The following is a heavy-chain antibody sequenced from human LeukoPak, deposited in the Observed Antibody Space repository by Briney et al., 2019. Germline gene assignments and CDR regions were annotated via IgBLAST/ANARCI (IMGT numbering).Heavy chain of an antibody. CDR3: ARGGSRWVNLLDI. V-gene: IGHV1-2*02. Sequence: GASVKVSCKASGDTFIGFYIHWVRQAPGQGLEWMGWINTDTGYTNYAQKFQGRVAMTSDSSIATAYVDLSRLRSDDTAVFYCARGGSRWVNLLDIWGQGTLVTVSS. J-gene: IGHJ3*02. CDR2: INTDTGYT. CDR1: GDTFIGFY. D-gene: IGHD3-16*01.